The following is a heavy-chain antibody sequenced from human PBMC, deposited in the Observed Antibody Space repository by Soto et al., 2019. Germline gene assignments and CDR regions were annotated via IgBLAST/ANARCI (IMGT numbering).Heavy chain of an antibody. CDR1: GFTFSSYG. J-gene: IGHJ6*02. D-gene: IGHD3-3*01. CDR3: AKDLRITIFWATGHYGMDV. CDR2: ISYDGSNK. V-gene: IGHV3-30*18. Sequence: GGSLRLSCAASGFTFSSYGMHWVRQAPGKGLEWGAVISYDGSNKYHADSVKGRFTISRDNSKNTLYLQMNSLRAEDTAVYYCAKDLRITIFWATGHYGMDVWGQGTTVTVSS.